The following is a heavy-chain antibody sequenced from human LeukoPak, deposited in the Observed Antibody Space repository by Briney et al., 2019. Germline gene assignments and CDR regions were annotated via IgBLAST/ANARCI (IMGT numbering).Heavy chain of an antibody. V-gene: IGHV4-4*07. J-gene: IGHJ4*02. CDR2: IYTSGST. CDR1: GGSIRTYY. D-gene: IGHD1-1*01. Sequence: PSQTLSLTYTVSGGSIRTYYWRWIRQPARKGLECIGRIYTSGSTNYNPSLKSRVTISVDMSKNQFSLKLSSVTAADTAVYYCARTTGGRYFGGYYFDYWGQGTLVTVSS. CDR3: ARTTGGRYFGGYYFDY.